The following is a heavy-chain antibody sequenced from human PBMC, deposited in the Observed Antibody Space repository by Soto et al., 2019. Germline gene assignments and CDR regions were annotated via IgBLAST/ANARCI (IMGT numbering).Heavy chain of an antibody. Sequence: QVQLQESGPGLVKPSQTLSLTCTVSGGSISSGGYYWSWIRQHPGKVLEWIGYIYYSGSTYYNPSLKSRVTISVDTSKNQFSLKLSSVTAADTAVYYCARAGGYSSSSGTFGVDYWGQGTLVTVSS. CDR3: ARAGGYSSSSGTFGVDY. CDR1: GGSISSGGYY. V-gene: IGHV4-31*03. CDR2: IYYSGST. J-gene: IGHJ4*02. D-gene: IGHD6-6*01.